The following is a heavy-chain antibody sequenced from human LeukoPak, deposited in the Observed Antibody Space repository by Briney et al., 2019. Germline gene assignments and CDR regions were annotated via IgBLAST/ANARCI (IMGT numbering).Heavy chain of an antibody. V-gene: IGHV3-23*01. CDR3: AKPLRGWYDFDY. D-gene: IGHD6-19*01. CDR1: GFTVSSYA. CDR2: INSGGGGT. Sequence: GGSLRLSCVASGFTVSSYAMSWVRQAPGKGLEWVSAINSGGGGTHYADSVKGRFTISRDNSKNTVYLQMNSLRAEDTAVYYCAKPLRGWYDFDYWGQGTLVTVSS. J-gene: IGHJ4*02.